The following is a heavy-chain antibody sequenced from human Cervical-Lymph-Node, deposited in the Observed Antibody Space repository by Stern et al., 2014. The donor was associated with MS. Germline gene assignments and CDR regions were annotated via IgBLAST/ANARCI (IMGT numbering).Heavy chain of an antibody. CDR2: INPANGDT. CDR3: ARGGWNYYFDY. D-gene: IGHD1-7*01. Sequence: QVQLVQSGAEVTKPGASVKVSCKVSGNTLTYLGVHWVRQAPGQGLEWMGWINPANGDTRHSQNFQGRVTFTSDTSATTGYMELNSLRSEDTAVYYCARGGWNYYFDYWGQGTLVTVSS. CDR1: GNTLTYLG. V-gene: IGHV1-3*01. J-gene: IGHJ4*02.